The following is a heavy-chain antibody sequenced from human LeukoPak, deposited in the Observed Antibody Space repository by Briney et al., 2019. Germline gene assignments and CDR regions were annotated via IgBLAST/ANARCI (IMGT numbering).Heavy chain of an antibody. D-gene: IGHD3-22*01. CDR2: TAGSGISK. V-gene: IGHV3-23*01. J-gene: IGHJ4*02. Sequence: PGGSLRLSCVASGFTFNNYAMSWVRQAPGRGLEWASSTAGSGISKDYADSVKGRLTISKDKSKNTLYLQMDNLRAEDTGVYFCARLPTFYYDSSGYHYDYWGQGTLVTVSS. CDR1: GFTFNNYA. CDR3: ARLPTFYYDSSGYHYDY.